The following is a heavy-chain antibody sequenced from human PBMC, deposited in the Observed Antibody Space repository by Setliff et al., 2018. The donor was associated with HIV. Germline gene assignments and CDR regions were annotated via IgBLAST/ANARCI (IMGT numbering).Heavy chain of an antibody. Sequence: GASVKVSCKASGFTFKDYYMHWVQQAPGKGLEWMGRLDPEDGETIYAEKFLGRVTISTDMSTDTVFMEVNNLRSEDTAVYFCASKGGSENYPDSDAFDIWGQGTLVTVSS. J-gene: IGHJ3*02. CDR2: LDPEDGET. D-gene: IGHD3-10*01. CDR3: ASKGGSENYPDSDAFDI. CDR1: GFTFKDYY. V-gene: IGHV1-69-2*01.